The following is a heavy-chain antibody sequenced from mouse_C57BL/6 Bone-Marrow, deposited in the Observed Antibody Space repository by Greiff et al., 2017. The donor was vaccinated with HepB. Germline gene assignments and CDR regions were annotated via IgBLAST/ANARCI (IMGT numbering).Heavy chain of an antibody. Sequence: QVQLQQPGAELVRPGSSVKLSCKASGYTFTSYWMHWVKQRPIQGLEWIGNIDPSDSETHYNQKFKDKATLTVDKSSSTAYMQLSSLTSEDSAVYDGARSGGTLLYGYAYWGQGTLVTVSA. D-gene: IGHD2-1*01. V-gene: IGHV1-52*01. J-gene: IGHJ3*01. CDR1: GYTFTSYW. CDR3: ARSGGTLLYGYAY. CDR2: IDPSDSET.